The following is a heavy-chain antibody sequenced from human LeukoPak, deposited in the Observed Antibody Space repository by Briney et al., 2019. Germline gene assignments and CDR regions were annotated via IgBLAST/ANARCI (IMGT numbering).Heavy chain of an antibody. CDR2: ISGDSRYI. V-gene: IGHV3-21*01. CDR3: ARDGSAWSRDY. CDR1: AFTFSSYA. D-gene: IGHD6-19*01. Sequence: GGSLRLSCAASAFTFSSYAMNWIRQAPGRGLEWVSSISGDSRYIYYADSLKGRFTISRDNAKNSLYLQMNSLTAEDTAVYYCARDGSAWSRDYWGQGTLVTVSS. J-gene: IGHJ4*02.